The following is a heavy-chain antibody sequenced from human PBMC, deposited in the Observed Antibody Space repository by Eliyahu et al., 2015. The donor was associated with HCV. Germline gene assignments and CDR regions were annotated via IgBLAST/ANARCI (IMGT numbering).Heavy chain of an antibody. CDR3: ARCYGSGSYYNGLKDY. V-gene: IGHV1-18*04. J-gene: IGHJ4*02. D-gene: IGHD3-10*01. CDR1: GYIFTSYD. CDR2: INPYNDNT. Sequence: QVHLVQSGAEVKKPGASVKVSCKASGYIFTSYDISWVRQAPGQGLEWMGRINPYNDNTKYAQKLQGRVTMTTDTSTSTAYMELRSLRSDDTAVYYCARCYGSGSYYNGLKDYWGQGTLVTVSS.